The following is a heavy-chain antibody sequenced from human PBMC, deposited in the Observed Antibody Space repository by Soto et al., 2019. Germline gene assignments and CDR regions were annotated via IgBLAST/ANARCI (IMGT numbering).Heavy chain of an antibody. CDR3: ARLSYDYGDYRTWYFDY. J-gene: IGHJ4*02. D-gene: IGHD4-17*01. Sequence: PSETLSLTCTVSGGSISSYDWSWIRQPPGKGLEWIGYIYYSGSTNYNPSLKSRVTISVDTSKNQFSLKLSSVTAADTAVYYCARLSYDYGDYRTWYFDYWGQGTLVTVSS. CDR2: IYYSGST. CDR1: GGSISSYD. V-gene: IGHV4-59*08.